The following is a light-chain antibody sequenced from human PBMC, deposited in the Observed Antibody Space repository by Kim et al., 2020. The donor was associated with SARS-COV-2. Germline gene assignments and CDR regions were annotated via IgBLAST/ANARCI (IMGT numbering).Light chain of an antibody. CDR2: GAS. CDR1: QSVSSN. J-gene: IGKJ1*01. CDR3: QQYNNRPRT. V-gene: IGKV3-15*01. Sequence: EIVMTQSPATLSVSPGERATLSCRASQSVSSNLAWYQQKPGQAPRLLSYGASTRATGIPARFSGIGSGTEFTLTISSLKSEDFAVYYCQQYNNRPRTFGQATNV.